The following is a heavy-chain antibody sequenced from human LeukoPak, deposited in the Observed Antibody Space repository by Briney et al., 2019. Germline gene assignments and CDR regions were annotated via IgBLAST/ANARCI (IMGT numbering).Heavy chain of an antibody. J-gene: IGHJ4*02. Sequence: GGSLRLSCAASGFTFSSYGMHWVRQAPGKGLEWVAVISYDGSNKYYADFVKGRFTISRDNSKNTLYLQMNSLRAEDTAVYYCAKGELWEYQSQFDYWGQGTLVTVSS. CDR2: ISYDGSNK. V-gene: IGHV3-30*18. D-gene: IGHD2-2*01. CDR1: GFTFSSYG. CDR3: AKGELWEYQSQFDY.